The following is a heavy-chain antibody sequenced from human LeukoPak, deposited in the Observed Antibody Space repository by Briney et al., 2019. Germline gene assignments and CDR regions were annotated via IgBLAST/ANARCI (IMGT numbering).Heavy chain of an antibody. CDR1: GVTVSSNY. D-gene: IGHD6-6*01. CDR2: IYRGGST. V-gene: IGHV3-66*01. J-gene: IGHJ6*02. CDR3: ARESSSAAYYYYGMDV. Sequence: GGSLRLSCAASGVTVSSNYMSWVRQPPGKGLECLSVIYRGGSTYYADSVKGRFTISRDNSKNTVYLQMNSLRAEDTAVYYCARESSSAAYYYYGMDVGGQETTVTVSS.